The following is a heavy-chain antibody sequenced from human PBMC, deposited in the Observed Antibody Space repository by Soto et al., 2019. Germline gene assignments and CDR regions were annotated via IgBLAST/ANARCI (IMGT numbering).Heavy chain of an antibody. CDR3: ARELPSRGGGNYLDY. J-gene: IGHJ4*02. CDR2: IYYSGST. D-gene: IGHD2-15*01. V-gene: IGHV4-31*03. Sequence: QVQLQESGPGLVKPSQTLSLPCTVSGGSIISVCYYCSWIRQHPGKGLEWIGYIYYSGSTYYNPSLKSRVTMSVETSKNQFSLKLRCVTAGDTAEYYCARELPSRGGGNYLDYWCKGTLVTVSS. CDR1: GGSIISVCYY.